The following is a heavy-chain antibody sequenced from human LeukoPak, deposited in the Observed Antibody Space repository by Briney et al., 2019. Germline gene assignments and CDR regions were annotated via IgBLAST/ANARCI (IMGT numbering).Heavy chain of an antibody. D-gene: IGHD3-22*01. CDR2: ISSSSSYI. V-gene: IGHV3-21*01. J-gene: IGHJ3*02. Sequence: PGGSLRLSCAASGFTFSSYSMNWVCQAPGKGLEWVSSISSSSSYIYYADSVKGRFTISRDNAKNSLYLQMNSLRAEDTAVYYCASPGGTHYYDSSGYGAFDIWGQGTMVTVSS. CDR1: GFTFSSYS. CDR3: ASPGGTHYYDSSGYGAFDI.